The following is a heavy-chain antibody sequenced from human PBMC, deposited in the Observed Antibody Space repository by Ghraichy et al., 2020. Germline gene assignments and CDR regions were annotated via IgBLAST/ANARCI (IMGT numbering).Heavy chain of an antibody. CDR1: GGSISSYY. CDR3: ARGFGDHSPFFDY. J-gene: IGHJ4*02. Sequence: SETLSLTCTVSGGSISSYYWSWIRQPPGKGLEWIGYIYYSGSTNYNPSLKSRVTISVDTSKNQFSLKLSSVTAADTAVYYCARGFGDHSPFFDYWGQGTLVTVSS. D-gene: IGHD3-10*01. V-gene: IGHV4-59*01. CDR2: IYYSGST.